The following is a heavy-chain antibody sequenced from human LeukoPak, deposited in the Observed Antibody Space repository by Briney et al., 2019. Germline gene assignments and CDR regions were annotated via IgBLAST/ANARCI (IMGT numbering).Heavy chain of an antibody. D-gene: IGHD6-6*01. CDR2: MNANSGKT. CDR1: GYIFTNYD. Sequence: ASVKVSCKASGYIFTNYDINWVRQATGQGLEWMGWMNANSGKTGYAQKFQGRFAMTWNTSIGTAYMELSRLRSDDTAVYYCARDPRGAARPFPYWGQGTLVTVSS. V-gene: IGHV1-8*02. CDR3: ARDPRGAARPFPY. J-gene: IGHJ4*02.